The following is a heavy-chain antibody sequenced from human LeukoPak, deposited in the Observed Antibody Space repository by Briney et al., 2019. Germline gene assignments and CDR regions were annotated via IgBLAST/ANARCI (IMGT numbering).Heavy chain of an antibody. CDR1: GGSISSYY. D-gene: IGHD5-18*01. CDR3: ARQTYSYGQKGAFDI. J-gene: IGHJ3*02. CDR2: IYYSGST. Sequence: SETLSLTCTVSGGSISSYYWSWIRQPPGKGLEWIGYIYYSGSTNYNPSLKSRVTISVDTSKNQFSLKLSSVTAADTAVYYCARQTYSYGQKGAFDIWGQGTMVTASS. V-gene: IGHV4-59*08.